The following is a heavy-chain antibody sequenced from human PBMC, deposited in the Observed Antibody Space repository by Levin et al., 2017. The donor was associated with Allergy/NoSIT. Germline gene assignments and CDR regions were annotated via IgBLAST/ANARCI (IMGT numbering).Heavy chain of an antibody. Sequence: GGSLRLSCAASGFTFSSYAMHWVRQAPGKGLEWVAVISYDGSNKYYADSVKGRFTISRDNSKNTLYLQMNSLRAEDTAVYYCAREGEVAAAGTLDYWGQGTLVTVSS. V-gene: IGHV3-30*04. CDR1: GFTFSSYA. CDR3: AREGEVAAAGTLDY. J-gene: IGHJ4*02. CDR2: ISYDGSNK. D-gene: IGHD6-13*01.